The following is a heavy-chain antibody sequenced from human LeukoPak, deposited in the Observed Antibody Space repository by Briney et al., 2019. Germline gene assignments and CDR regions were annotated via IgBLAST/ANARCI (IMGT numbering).Heavy chain of an antibody. CDR3: ARSVGYSRTQYPVDY. D-gene: IGHD6-13*01. CDR1: GGSFSGYY. Sequence: SEALSLTCAVYGGSFSGYYWSWIRQPPGKGLEWIGEINHSGSTNYNPSLKSRVTISVDTSKNQFSLKLSSVTAADTAVYYCARSVGYSRTQYPVDYWGQGTLVTVSS. CDR2: INHSGST. V-gene: IGHV4-34*01. J-gene: IGHJ4*02.